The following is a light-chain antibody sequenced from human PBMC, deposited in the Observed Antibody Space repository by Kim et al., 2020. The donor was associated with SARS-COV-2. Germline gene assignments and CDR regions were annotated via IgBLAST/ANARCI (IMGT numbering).Light chain of an antibody. CDR1: ESVTTN. J-gene: IGKJ1*01. Sequence: SLPPGERATLSCRASESVTTNLAWYQQRPGQAPRLLIYGASSRATGIPARFSGSGSGTEFTLTISSLQSEDFAVYFCQQYNNWWTFGQGTKVDIK. V-gene: IGKV3-15*01. CDR3: QQYNNWWT. CDR2: GAS.